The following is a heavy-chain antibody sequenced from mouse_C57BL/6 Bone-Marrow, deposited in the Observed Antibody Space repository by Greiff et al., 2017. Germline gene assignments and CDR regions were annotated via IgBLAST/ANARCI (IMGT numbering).Heavy chain of an antibody. J-gene: IGHJ4*01. CDR1: GYTFTSYW. CDR3: ARDDYYSMDY. CDR2: IHPNSGST. Sequence: VQLQQPGAELVKPGASVKLSCKASGYTFTSYWMHWVKQRPGQGLEWIGMIHPNSGSTNYNEKFKIKATLTVDQSSSTAYMQLSSLTSEDSAVYYCARDDYYSMDYWGQGTSVTVSS. V-gene: IGHV1-64*01.